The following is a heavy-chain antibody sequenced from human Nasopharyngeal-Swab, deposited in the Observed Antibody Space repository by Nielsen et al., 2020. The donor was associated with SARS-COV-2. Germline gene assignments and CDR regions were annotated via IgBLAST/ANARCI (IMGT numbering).Heavy chain of an antibody. CDR3: AADVRNYYGSGSAYYYYYMDV. Sequence: SVKVSCKAYGFTFTSSDVQWGRQARGQRLEWIGGIVVGSGNTNYAQKFQERVTITRDMSTSTAYMELSSLRSEDTAVYYCAADVRNYYGSGSAYYYYYMDVWGKGTTVTVSS. CDR1: GFTFTSSD. V-gene: IGHV1-58*01. J-gene: IGHJ6*03. CDR2: IVVGSGNT. D-gene: IGHD3-10*01.